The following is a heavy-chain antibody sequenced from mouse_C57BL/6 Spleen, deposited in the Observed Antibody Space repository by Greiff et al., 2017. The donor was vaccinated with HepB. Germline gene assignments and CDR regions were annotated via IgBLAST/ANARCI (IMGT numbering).Heavy chain of an antibody. Sequence: QVQLQQPGAELVRPGSSVKLSCKASGYTFTSYWMHWVKQRPIQGLEWIGNIDPSDSETHYNQKFKDKATLTVDKSSSTAYMQLSSLTSEDSAVYYCARFYYYGSRRYFDYWGQGTTLTVSS. CDR2: IDPSDSET. CDR1: GYTFTSYW. V-gene: IGHV1-52*01. J-gene: IGHJ2*01. D-gene: IGHD1-1*01. CDR3: ARFYYYGSRRYFDY.